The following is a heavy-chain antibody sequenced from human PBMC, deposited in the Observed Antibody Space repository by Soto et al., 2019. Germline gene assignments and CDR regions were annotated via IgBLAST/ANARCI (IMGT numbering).Heavy chain of an antibody. V-gene: IGHV4-4*02. J-gene: IGHJ4*02. D-gene: IGHD1-7*01. CDR3: ASRDPGTSVDY. CDR1: GGSFTSNNW. CDR2: IYRTGST. Sequence: QVQLQESGPGLVKPSGTLSLTCAVSGGSFTSNNWWTWVRQPPGQGLEWIGEIYRTGSTNYTPSLKSRVTISLDKSENQFSLKVTSLTAADMAVYYCASRDPGTSVDYWGQGTLVTVSS.